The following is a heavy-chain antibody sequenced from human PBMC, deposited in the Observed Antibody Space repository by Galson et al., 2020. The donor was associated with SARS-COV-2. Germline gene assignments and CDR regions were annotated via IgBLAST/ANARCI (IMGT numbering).Heavy chain of an antibody. CDR1: GFTFSDYY. J-gene: IGHJ4*02. V-gene: IGHV3-11*06. D-gene: IGHD3-22*01. Sequence: GESLKISCAASGFTFSDYYMSWFRQAPGKGLEWVSYISTSSSYTNYADSVKGRFTISRDNAKNSLYLQMNSLRAEDTAVYYCASVGHYDSSGDYRRQGHFDYWGQGTLVTVSS. CDR2: ISTSSSYT. CDR3: ASVGHYDSSGDYRRQGHFDY.